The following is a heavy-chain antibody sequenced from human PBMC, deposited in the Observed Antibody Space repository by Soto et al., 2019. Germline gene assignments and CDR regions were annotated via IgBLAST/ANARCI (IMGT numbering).Heavy chain of an antibody. J-gene: IGHJ6*02. CDR2: ILPILGIA. Sequence: QVQLVQSGAEVKKPGSSVKVSCKASGGTFSSYTISWVRQAPGQRLEWVGRILPILGIANNAQKFQGRVTITADKSTSTAYLELRSLRSEDTAVYYCARVGYCSGGSCSQYYYYGMDVWGQGTTFTVSS. V-gene: IGHV1-69*02. CDR3: ARVGYCSGGSCSQYYYYGMDV. D-gene: IGHD2-15*01. CDR1: GGTFSSYT.